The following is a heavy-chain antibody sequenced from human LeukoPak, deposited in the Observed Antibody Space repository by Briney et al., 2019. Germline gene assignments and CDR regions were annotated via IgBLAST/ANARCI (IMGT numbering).Heavy chain of an antibody. CDR1: GFTFSSYW. D-gene: IGHD5-12*01. J-gene: IGHJ4*02. Sequence: GSLRLSCAASGFTFSSYWMHWVRQAPGKGLMWVSRINSDGSITNYADSVKGRFTISRDNAKNTLYLQMNSLRAEDTAVYYCARVRATFSPHFDNWGQGTLVTVSS. V-gene: IGHV3-74*01. CDR3: ARVRATFSPHFDN. CDR2: INSDGSIT.